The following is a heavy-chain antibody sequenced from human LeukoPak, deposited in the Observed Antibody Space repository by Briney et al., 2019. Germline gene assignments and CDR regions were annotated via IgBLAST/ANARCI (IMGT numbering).Heavy chain of an antibody. CDR2: VYYSGDT. CDR3: ARLYFQTTSGWPRVGWFDP. V-gene: IGHV4-39*01. J-gene: IGHJ5*02. Sequence: ETLSLTCTVSGGSISSSSYYWGWIRQPPGKGLEWVGTVYYSGDTYYPTSLKSRVTMSVDTSKNQFSLKLRSVTAAETAVYYCARLYFQTTSGWPRVGWFDPWGQGTLVIVSS. D-gene: IGHD6-25*01. CDR1: GGSISSSSYY.